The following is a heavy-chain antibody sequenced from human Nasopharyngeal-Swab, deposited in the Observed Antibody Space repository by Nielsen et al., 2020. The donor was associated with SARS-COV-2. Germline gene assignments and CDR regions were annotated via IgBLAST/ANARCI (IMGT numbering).Heavy chain of an antibody. J-gene: IGHJ6*02. CDR3: ARHVSSITIFGVVTDYGMDV. D-gene: IGHD3-3*01. CDR2: IYYSGST. V-gene: IGHV4-39*01. Sequence: SETLSLTCTVSGGSISSSSYYWGWIRQPPGKGLEWIGSIYYSGSTYYNPSLKSRVTISVDTSKNQFSLKLSSVTAADTAVYYCARHVSSITIFGVVTDYGMDVWGQGTTVTVSS. CDR1: GGSISSSSYY.